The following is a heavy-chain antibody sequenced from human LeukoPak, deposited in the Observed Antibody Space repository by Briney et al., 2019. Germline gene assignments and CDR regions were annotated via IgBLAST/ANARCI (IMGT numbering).Heavy chain of an antibody. J-gene: IGHJ4*02. CDR3: AREPLRVDIVVVPAAYFDY. V-gene: IGHV1-2*02. CDR1: GYTFTGYY. Sequence: ASVKVSCKASGYTFTGYYMHWVRQAPGQGLEWMGWINPNSGGTNYAQKFQGRVTMTRDTSISTAYMELSSLRSEDTAVYYCAREPLRVDIVVVPAAYFDYWGQGTLVTVSS. CDR2: INPNSGGT. D-gene: IGHD2-2*01.